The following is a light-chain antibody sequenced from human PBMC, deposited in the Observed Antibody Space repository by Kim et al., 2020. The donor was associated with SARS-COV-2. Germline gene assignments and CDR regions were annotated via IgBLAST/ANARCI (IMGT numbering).Light chain of an antibody. CDR1: SFRIYY. Sequence: SSELTQDPDVSVALGQTVRITCQGDSFRIYYASWYQQKAGQAPVLVIYGKNKRPSGISDRFSGSSSGDTASLTITETQAEDEADYYCNSRDISGTFYVFGTGTKVTVL. CDR2: GKN. V-gene: IGLV3-19*01. CDR3: NSRDISGTFYV. J-gene: IGLJ1*01.